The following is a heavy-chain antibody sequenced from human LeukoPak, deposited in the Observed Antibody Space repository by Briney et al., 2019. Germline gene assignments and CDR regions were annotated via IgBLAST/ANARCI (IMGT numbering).Heavy chain of an antibody. D-gene: IGHD5-12*01. Sequence: PSETLSLTCAVYGGSFSGYYWSWIRQPPGKGLEWIGEINHSGSTNYNPSLKSRVTISVDTSKNQFSLKLSSVTAADTAVYYCARGTIVATDNWFDPWGQGTLVTVSS. CDR1: GGSFSGYY. J-gene: IGHJ5*02. V-gene: IGHV4-34*01. CDR3: ARGTIVATDNWFDP. CDR2: INHSGST.